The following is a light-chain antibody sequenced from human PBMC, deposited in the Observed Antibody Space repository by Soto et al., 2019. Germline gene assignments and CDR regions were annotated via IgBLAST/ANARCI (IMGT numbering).Light chain of an antibody. V-gene: IGKV3-20*01. J-gene: IGKJ1*01. CDR2: GVF. Sequence: EIVLTQSPGTLSLSPGERATLSCRASQTIARNFLAWYQQKPGQPPRLLIYGVFSRATGVPHRFRASGSGTDFSLTISGLELEDLAVYYCHQYATAPQTVGLGTNVVIK. CDR1: QTIARNF. CDR3: HQYATAPQT.